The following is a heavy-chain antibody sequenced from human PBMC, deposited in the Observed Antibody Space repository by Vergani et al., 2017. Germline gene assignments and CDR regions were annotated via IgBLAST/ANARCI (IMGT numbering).Heavy chain of an antibody. CDR3: ARDAGNYYGSGVIDY. J-gene: IGHJ4*02. CDR2: IIPIFGTA. D-gene: IGHD3-10*01. Sequence: QVQLVQSGAEVKKPGSSVKVSCKASGGTFSSYAISWVRQAPGQGLEWMGGIIPIFGTANYAQKFQGRVTITADESTSTAYMELSILISEDTAVYYCARDAGNYYGSGVIDYWGQGTLVTVSS. V-gene: IGHV1-69*01. CDR1: GGTFSSYA.